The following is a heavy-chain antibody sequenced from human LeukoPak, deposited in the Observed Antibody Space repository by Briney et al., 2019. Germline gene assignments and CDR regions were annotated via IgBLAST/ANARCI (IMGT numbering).Heavy chain of an antibody. Sequence: GGSLRLSCAASGFTFSSYAMHWVRQAPGKGLEWVAVISYDGSNKYYADSVKGRFTISRDNSKNTLYLQMNSLRAEDTAVYYCARPTTVTTTSSSDYWGQGTLVTVSS. D-gene: IGHD4-17*01. CDR1: GFTFSSYA. CDR3: ARPTTVTTTSSSDY. V-gene: IGHV3-30-3*01. J-gene: IGHJ4*02. CDR2: ISYDGSNK.